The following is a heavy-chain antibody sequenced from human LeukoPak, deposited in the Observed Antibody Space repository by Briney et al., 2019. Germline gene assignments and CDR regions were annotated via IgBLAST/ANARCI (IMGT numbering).Heavy chain of an antibody. Sequence: GGSLRLSCAASGFTFSSYWMSWVRPAPGKGLEWVSSITSSSSYIYYADSVKGRFTISRDNAKNSLYLQMNSLRAEDTAVYYCARSYSSSRGTFDYWGQGTLVTVSS. CDR3: ARSYSSSRGTFDY. CDR1: GFTFSSYW. V-gene: IGHV3-21*01. D-gene: IGHD6-6*01. CDR2: ITSSSSYI. J-gene: IGHJ4*02.